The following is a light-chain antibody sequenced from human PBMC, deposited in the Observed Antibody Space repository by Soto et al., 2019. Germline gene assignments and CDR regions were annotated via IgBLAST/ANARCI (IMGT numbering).Light chain of an antibody. CDR2: DAS. CDR1: QSVSNS. J-gene: IGKJ1*01. V-gene: IGKV3-11*01. CDR3: QQRSNWPRT. Sequence: EIVLTQSPATLSLSPGERGTLSCRASQSVSNSLAWYQQKPGQAPRLLIYDASNRATGIPARFSGSGSGTDCTLTISSLEPEDFAVYYCQQRSNWPRTFGQGTKVEIK.